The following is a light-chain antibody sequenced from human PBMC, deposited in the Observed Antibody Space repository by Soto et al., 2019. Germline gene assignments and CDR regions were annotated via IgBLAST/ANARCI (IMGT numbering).Light chain of an antibody. CDR1: QSISNR. CDR3: QHYGGMWA. V-gene: IGKV1-5*01. J-gene: IGKJ1*01. Sequence: DIQMTQTPSTLSASLGDRVTITCRASQSISNRLAWYQQKPGKAPKVVIYDASNLESGVPSGFSGSGSGTEFILTINSLQPDDFATYCCQHYGGMWAFGQGTKVDIK. CDR2: DAS.